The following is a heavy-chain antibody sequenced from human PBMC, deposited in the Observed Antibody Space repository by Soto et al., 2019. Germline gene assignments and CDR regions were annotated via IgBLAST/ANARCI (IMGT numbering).Heavy chain of an antibody. V-gene: IGHV2-5*01. D-gene: IGHD3-10*01. Sequence: ESGPTLVNPTQTLTLTCTFSGFSLSTSGVGVGWIRQPPGKALEWLALIYWNDDKRYSPSLKSRLTIAKDTSKNQVVLTMTNMDPVDTATYYCAHSFTMVRGVIPTLDKAHSHHGINWFDPWGQGTLVTVSS. CDR1: GFSLSTSGVG. CDR3: AHSFTMVRGVIPTLDKAHSHHGINWFDP. CDR2: IYWNDDK. J-gene: IGHJ5*02.